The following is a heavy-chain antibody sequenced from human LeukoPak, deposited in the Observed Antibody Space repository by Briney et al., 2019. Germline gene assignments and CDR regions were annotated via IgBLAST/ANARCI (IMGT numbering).Heavy chain of an antibody. CDR3: AKDVYSSGCGYFDY. D-gene: IGHD6-19*01. Sequence: GGSLRLSCAASGFTFSSYWMSWVRQAPGKGLEWVANIKQDGSEKYYADSVKGRFTISRDNSKNTLYLQMNSLRAEDTAVYYCAKDVYSSGCGYFDYWGQGTLVTVSS. CDR1: GFTFSSYW. V-gene: IGHV3-7*01. J-gene: IGHJ4*02. CDR2: IKQDGSEK.